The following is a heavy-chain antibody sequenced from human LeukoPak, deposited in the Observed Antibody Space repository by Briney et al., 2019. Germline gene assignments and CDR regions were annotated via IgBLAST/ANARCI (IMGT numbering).Heavy chain of an antibody. D-gene: IGHD3-10*01. J-gene: IGHJ4*02. CDR3: TTQRSRITMVRGVIRSDH. CDR2: IKSKTDGGTT. V-gene: IGHV3-15*01. Sequence: PGGSLRLSCAASGFTFSNAWMSWVRQGPGKGVEWVGRIKSKTDGGTTDYAAPVKGRFTISRDDSKNTLYLQMNSVKDEDTAAYYCTTQRSRITMVRGVIRSDHWGQGTLVTVSS. CDR1: GFTFSNAW.